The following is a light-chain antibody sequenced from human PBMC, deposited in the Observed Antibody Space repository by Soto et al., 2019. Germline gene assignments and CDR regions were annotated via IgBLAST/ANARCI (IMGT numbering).Light chain of an antibody. V-gene: IGLV2-8*01. CDR2: EVN. CDR3: SSNAGTNNFV. Sequence: QSALTQPPSASGSPGQSVTISCTGTSSDVGASNYVSWCQQHPGKAPKLIIFEVNKRPPGVSDRFSGSKSGNTASLTVSGLQAEDEADYYCSSNAGTNNFVFGTGTKLTVL. J-gene: IGLJ1*01. CDR1: SSDVGASNY.